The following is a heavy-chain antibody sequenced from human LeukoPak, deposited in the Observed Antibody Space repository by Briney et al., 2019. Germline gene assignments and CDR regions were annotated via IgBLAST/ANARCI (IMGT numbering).Heavy chain of an antibody. D-gene: IGHD3-10*01. V-gene: IGHV4-34*12. CDR1: GGSFSGYY. CDR2: TFHSGST. Sequence: SETLSLTCAVYGGSFSGYYWSWIRQSPGKGLEWIASTFHSGSTYYNPSLKSRVTMSVDTSKNQFSLRLSSVTAADTAVYYCAKSNGYGLVDIWGQGTMVTVSS. J-gene: IGHJ3*02. CDR3: AKSNGYGLVDI.